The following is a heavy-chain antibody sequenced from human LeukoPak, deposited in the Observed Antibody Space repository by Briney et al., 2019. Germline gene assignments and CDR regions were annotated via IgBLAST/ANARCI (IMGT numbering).Heavy chain of an antibody. J-gene: IGHJ1*01. CDR3: AKREVQKYFQH. CDR2: IGTAGDT. V-gene: IGHV3-13*01. D-gene: IGHD1-1*01. CDR1: GFTLSSYA. Sequence: AGGSLRLSCAASGFTLSSYAMHWVRQPAGKGLEWVSAIGTAGDTFYPGSVKGRFTISRDNSKNTLYLQMTSLRAEDTAVYYCAKREVQKYFQHWGQGTLVTVSS.